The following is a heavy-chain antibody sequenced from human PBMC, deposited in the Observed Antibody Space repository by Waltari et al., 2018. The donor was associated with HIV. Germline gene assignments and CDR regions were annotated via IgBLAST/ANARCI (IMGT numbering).Heavy chain of an antibody. Sequence: EVILVESGGGLAQPGGSLRLSCAASGFTFSNTWMSWVSQAPGQGVEWLANINDDGTEADDLDSVKCRFTIYRDNAKDSLSLQMNSLRAEDTAVYYCARGTPLYGLDVWGQGTTVTASS. D-gene: IGHD2-15*01. CDR1: GFTFSNTW. J-gene: IGHJ6*02. CDR3: ARGTPLYGLDV. V-gene: IGHV3-7*01. CDR2: INDDGTEA.